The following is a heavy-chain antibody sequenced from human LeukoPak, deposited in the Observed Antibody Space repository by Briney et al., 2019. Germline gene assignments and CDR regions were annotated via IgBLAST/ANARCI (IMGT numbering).Heavy chain of an antibody. Sequence: GGSPRLSCAASGFTFYDYAMHWVRQAPGKGLEWVSGISWNSGSIGYADSVKGRFTISRDNAKNSLYLQMNSLRAEDTALYYCAKDFRLYYYYGMDVWGQGTTVTVSS. D-gene: IGHD3-22*01. CDR2: ISWNSGSI. CDR3: AKDFRLYYYYGMDV. V-gene: IGHV3-9*01. J-gene: IGHJ6*02. CDR1: GFTFYDYA.